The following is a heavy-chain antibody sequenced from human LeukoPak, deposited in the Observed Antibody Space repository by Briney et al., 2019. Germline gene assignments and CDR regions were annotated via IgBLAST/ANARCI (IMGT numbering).Heavy chain of an antibody. D-gene: IGHD6-6*01. CDR3: VRVGGASSILSAFDI. CDR1: GGSINSYY. J-gene: IGHJ3*02. Sequence: SETLSLTCTVSGGSINSYYWSWIRQPLGKGLEWIGYIYNSETINYNPSLTSRVTISLDTSKNQVSLKLTSVTAADTAVYYCVRVGGASSILSAFDIWGQGTMVTVSS. CDR2: IYNSETI. V-gene: IGHV4-59*01.